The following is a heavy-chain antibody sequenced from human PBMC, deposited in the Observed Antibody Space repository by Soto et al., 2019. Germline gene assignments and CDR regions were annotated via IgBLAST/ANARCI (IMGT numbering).Heavy chain of an antibody. D-gene: IGHD3-22*01. CDR1: GYRFTSYW. J-gene: IGHJ5*02. Sequence: GESLKISCRTSGYRFTSYWIAWVHQMPGKGLEWMGIIFPSDSDTRYSPSFQGQVTISADRSTSTVFLQWASLKASDTAVYFCARKDKSGYFNWFDPWGQGTLVTVPQ. CDR2: IFPSDSDT. CDR3: ARKDKSGYFNWFDP. V-gene: IGHV5-51*07.